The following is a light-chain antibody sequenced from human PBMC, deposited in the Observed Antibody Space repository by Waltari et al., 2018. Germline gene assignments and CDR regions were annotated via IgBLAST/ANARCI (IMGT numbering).Light chain of an antibody. Sequence: HSALTQPASVSGSPGQSITISCTGTSSDIGPYTYVSWYQQHPGKAPKLIIFDVNNRPSGVSSRFSGSKSGNTASLTISGLQAEDEADFYCCSFTSTSSWVFGGGTKLTVL. J-gene: IGLJ3*02. CDR1: SSDIGPYTY. CDR3: CSFTSTSSWV. CDR2: DVN. V-gene: IGLV2-14*03.